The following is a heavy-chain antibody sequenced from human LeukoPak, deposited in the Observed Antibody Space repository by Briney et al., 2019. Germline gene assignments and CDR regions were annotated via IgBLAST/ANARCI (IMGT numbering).Heavy chain of an antibody. CDR2: ISAYSGHT. CDR1: VYTVTTYG. V-gene: IGHV1-18*01. D-gene: IGHD4-17*01. Sequence: ASVTVSYKASVYTVTTYGINWVRQAPGQGGEWMGWISAYSGHTNYPQRRQGRFTMTTNTSTTTAYMHLTSLRSDDSALYYCARDVSTVTTRWDYYYYMDVWGKGTTVTVSS. CDR3: ARDVSTVTTRWDYYYYMDV. J-gene: IGHJ6*03.